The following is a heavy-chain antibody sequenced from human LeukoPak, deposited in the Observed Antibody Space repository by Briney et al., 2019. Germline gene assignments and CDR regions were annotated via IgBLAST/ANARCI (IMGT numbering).Heavy chain of an antibody. D-gene: IGHD1/OR15-1a*01. CDR2: IYYSGST. CDR1: GGSISSSSYY. CDR3: ARDRAAGTT. Sequence: SETLSLTCTVSGGSISSSSYYWGWIRQPPGKGLEWIGSIYYSGSTYYNPSLKSRVTISVDTSKNQFSLKLSSVTAADTAEYYCARDRAAGTTWGQGTMVTVSS. V-gene: IGHV4-39*07. J-gene: IGHJ3*01.